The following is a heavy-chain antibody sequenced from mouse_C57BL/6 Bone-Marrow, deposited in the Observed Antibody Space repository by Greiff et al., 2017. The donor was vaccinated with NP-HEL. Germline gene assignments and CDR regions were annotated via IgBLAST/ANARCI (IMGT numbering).Heavy chain of an antibody. J-gene: IGHJ2*01. Sequence: VQLQQPGAELVKPGASVKLSCKASGYTFTSYWMHWVKQRPGQGLEWIGMIHPNSGSTNYNEKFKSKATLTVDKSSSTAYMQLSSLTSEDSAVYYCAREGGYYYGSSDYWGQGTTLTVSS. D-gene: IGHD1-1*01. CDR1: GYTFTSYW. CDR2: IHPNSGST. V-gene: IGHV1-64*01. CDR3: AREGGYYYGSSDY.